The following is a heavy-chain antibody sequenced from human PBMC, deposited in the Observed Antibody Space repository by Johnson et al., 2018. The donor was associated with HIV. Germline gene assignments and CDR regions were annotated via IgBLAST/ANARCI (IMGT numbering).Heavy chain of an antibody. J-gene: IGHJ3*02. CDR1: GFTVSSNY. CDR2: IYSGGST. CDR3: AKDRGLSAFDI. D-gene: IGHD1-14*01. Sequence: MQLVESGGGLVQPGGSLRLSCAASGFTVSSNYMSWVRQAPGKGLEWVSVIYSGGSTYYADSVKGRLTISRDNSKHTLYPQMNSLRAEDTAVYYCAKDRGLSAFDIWGQGTMVTVSS. V-gene: IGHV3-66*02.